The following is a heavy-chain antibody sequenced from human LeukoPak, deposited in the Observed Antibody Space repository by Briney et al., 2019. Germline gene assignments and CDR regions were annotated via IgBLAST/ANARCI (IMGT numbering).Heavy chain of an antibody. J-gene: IGHJ6*02. CDR2: ISYDGSNK. CDR3: AKDLGSGWPLYYYGMDV. V-gene: IGHV3-30*18. CDR1: GFTFSSYG. Sequence: GGSLRLSCAASGFTFSSYGMHWVRQAPGKGLEWVAVISYDGSNKYYADSVKGRFTISRDNSKNTLYLQMNSLRAEDTAVYYCAKDLGSGWPLYYYGMDVWGQGTTVTVSS. D-gene: IGHD6-19*01.